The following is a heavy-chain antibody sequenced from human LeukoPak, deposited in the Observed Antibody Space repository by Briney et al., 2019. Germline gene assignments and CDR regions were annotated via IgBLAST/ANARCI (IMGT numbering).Heavy chain of an antibody. J-gene: IGHJ3*02. CDR1: GFTFSSYG. Sequence: PGGSLRLSCAASGFTFSSYGMHWVRQAPGKGLEWVAFIRYDGSNKYYADSVKGRFTISRDNSKNTLYLQMNSLRAEDTAVYYCAKDGDYGDYVSAFDIWSQGTMVTVSS. D-gene: IGHD4-17*01. CDR2: IRYDGSNK. V-gene: IGHV3-30*02. CDR3: AKDGDYGDYVSAFDI.